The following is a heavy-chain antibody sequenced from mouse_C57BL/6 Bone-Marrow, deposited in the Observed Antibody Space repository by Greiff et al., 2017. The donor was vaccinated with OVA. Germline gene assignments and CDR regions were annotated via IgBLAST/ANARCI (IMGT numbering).Heavy chain of an antibody. V-gene: IGHV7-3*01. CDR1: GFTFTDYY. D-gene: IGHD2-3*01. J-gene: IGHJ3*01. Sequence: DVKLVESGGGLVQPGGSLSLSCAASGFTFTDYYMSWVRQPPGKALEWLGFIRNKANGYTTEYSAYVKGRFTISSDNSQSNLYLQMNALRAEDSATYYGARSGWLLLEWFAYWGQGTLVTVSA. CDR3: ARSGWLLLEWFAY. CDR2: IRNKANGYTT.